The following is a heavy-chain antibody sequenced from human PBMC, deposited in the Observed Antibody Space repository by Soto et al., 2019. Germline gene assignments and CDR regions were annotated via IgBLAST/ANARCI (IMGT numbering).Heavy chain of an antibody. D-gene: IGHD6-19*01. CDR3: ARAGYSSGWYHWYFDF. J-gene: IGHJ2*01. Sequence: ASVKVSCKASGYTFFTYDISWVRQAPGQGLEWMGWISTYSGDTKYAQKFQGRVTMTTDTSTTTAYLELRSLRSDDTAVFYWARAGYSSGWYHWYFDFWGRGTLVTVSS. CDR1: GYTFFTYD. V-gene: IGHV1-18*01. CDR2: ISTYSGDT.